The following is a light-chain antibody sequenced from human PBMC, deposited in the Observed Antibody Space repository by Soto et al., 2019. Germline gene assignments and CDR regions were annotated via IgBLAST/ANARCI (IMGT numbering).Light chain of an antibody. CDR1: QSISSN. J-gene: IGKJ1*01. CDR3: QQYNTWWT. CDR2: GAT. V-gene: IGKV3D-15*01. Sequence: EIVMTQSPATLSVSPGERATLSCRASQSISSNLAWYQQKPGQAPRLLIYGATTRATGIPARFSSSGSGTESTLTISSLQSEDFAFYYCQQYNTWWTFGQGTKVEIK.